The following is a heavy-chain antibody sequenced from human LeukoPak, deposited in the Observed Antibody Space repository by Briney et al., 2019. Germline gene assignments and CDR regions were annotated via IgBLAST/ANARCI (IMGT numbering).Heavy chain of an antibody. CDR3: ARVAGRRPVYSRSWYRLDGFDI. D-gene: IGHD6-13*01. Sequence: PGGSLRLSCAASGFTFRDYYMSWIRQAPGKGLEWVSYISSSGSIIYYADSVKGRFTISRDNAKHSLYLQMNSLRAEDTAVYYCARVAGRRPVYSRSWYRLDGFDIWGQGTMVTVSS. CDR1: GFTFRDYY. J-gene: IGHJ3*02. CDR2: ISSSGSII. V-gene: IGHV3-11*01.